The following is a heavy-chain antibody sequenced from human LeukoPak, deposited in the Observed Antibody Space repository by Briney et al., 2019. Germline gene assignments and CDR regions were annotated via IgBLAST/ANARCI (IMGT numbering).Heavy chain of an antibody. CDR2: TYYTGGT. V-gene: IGHV4-59*01. D-gene: IGHD6-13*01. CDR1: GGSMSSYY. CDR3: ARVGEIISSSWYSFDY. J-gene: IGHJ4*02. Sequence: SETLSLTCTVSGGSMSSYYWGWIRQPPGRGLEWIGYTYYTGGTNYSPSLKSRVTISVDTSKNQFSLKLSSVTAADTAVYYCARVGEIISSSWYSFDYWGQGTLVTVSS.